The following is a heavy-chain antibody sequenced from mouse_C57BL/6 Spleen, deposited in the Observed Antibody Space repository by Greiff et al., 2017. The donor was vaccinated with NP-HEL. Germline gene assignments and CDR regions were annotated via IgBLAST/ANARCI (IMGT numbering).Heavy chain of an antibody. CDR2: IRSKSSNDAT. CDR1: GFTFNTYA. CDR3: VRDGYSSGYGFDY. Sequence: EVMLVESGGGLVQPKGSLKLSCAASGFTFNTYAMHWVRQAPGKGLEWVARIRSKSSNDATYYADSVKDRFTISRDDSQSMLYLQMNNLKTEDTAMYYCVRDGYSSGYGFDYWGQGTTLTVSS. J-gene: IGHJ2*01. V-gene: IGHV10-3*01. D-gene: IGHD3-2*02.